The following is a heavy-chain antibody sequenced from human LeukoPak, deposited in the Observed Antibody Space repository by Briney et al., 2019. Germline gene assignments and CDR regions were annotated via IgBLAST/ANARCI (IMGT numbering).Heavy chain of an antibody. D-gene: IGHD3-22*01. CDR2: ISLDGST. V-gene: IGHV4-34*01. CDR3: ATHYDSSGYRYRGWFDP. Sequence: SETLSLTCAVYGVSFSGYFWIWIRQPPGKGLEWIGEISLDGSTNYNPSLKSRVTISVDTSKNQFSLKLSSVTAADTAVYYCATHYDSSGYRYRGWFDPWGQGTLVTVSS. CDR1: GVSFSGYF. J-gene: IGHJ5*02.